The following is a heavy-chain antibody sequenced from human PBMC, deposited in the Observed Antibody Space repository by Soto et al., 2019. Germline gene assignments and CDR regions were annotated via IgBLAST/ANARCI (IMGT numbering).Heavy chain of an antibody. J-gene: IGHJ5*02. CDR3: ARDGCSGSNCLNGFAH. D-gene: IGHD2-15*01. CDR2: ISSSSTTK. Sequence: PWGSLILSCAASGFTFSSYIMNWVRQAPGKGLEWVSYISSSSTTKYYADSVKGRFTISRDNAKNSLYLQMNSLRAEDTAVYYCARDGCSGSNCLNGFAHWAQGTLVNVS. V-gene: IGHV3-48*01. CDR1: GFTFSSYI.